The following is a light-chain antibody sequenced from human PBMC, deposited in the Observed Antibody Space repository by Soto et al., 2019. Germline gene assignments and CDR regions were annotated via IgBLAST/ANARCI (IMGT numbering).Light chain of an antibody. J-gene: IGLJ2*01. CDR2: GNT. CDR3: QSYDSSLYAWEV. CDR1: SSNIGAGYD. Sequence: QSVLTQPPSVSGAPGQRVTISCAGSSSNIGAGYDVHWYQQLPGTAPKLLIYGNTNRPSGVPDRFSGSKSGTSASLAISGLQAEDEADYYCQSYDSSLYAWEVFGGGTMLTVL. V-gene: IGLV1-40*01.